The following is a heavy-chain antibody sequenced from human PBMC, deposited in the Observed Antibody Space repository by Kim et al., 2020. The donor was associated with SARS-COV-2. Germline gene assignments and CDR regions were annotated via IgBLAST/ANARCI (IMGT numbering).Heavy chain of an antibody. CDR1: GFTFGSFS. Sequence: GGSLRLSCAASGFTFGSFSMTWVRQAPGKGLEWVSTIASTDDSSHYADSVRGRFTISRDISKNTLYLQMNSLRGDDTATYYCAKEQYSGLVGDSFDSWGQGTQVTVAS. CDR3: AKEQYSGLVGDSFDS. CDR2: IASTDDSS. D-gene: IGHD1-26*01. V-gene: IGHV3-23*01. J-gene: IGHJ4*02.